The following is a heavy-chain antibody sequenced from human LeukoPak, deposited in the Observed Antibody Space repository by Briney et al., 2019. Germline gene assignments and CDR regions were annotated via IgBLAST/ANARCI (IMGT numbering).Heavy chain of an antibody. D-gene: IGHD3-22*01. J-gene: IGHJ4*02. Sequence: ASVKVSCKSSDDTFASYGISWVRQAPGQGLEWMGWISPFNGKTNYAQKFQGRVTMTTDTSTSTAYMELRSLRSDDTAVYYCGRGPFYYDIDWGQGTLITVSS. CDR2: ISPFNGKT. V-gene: IGHV1-18*01. CDR3: GRGPFYYDID. CDR1: DDTFASYG.